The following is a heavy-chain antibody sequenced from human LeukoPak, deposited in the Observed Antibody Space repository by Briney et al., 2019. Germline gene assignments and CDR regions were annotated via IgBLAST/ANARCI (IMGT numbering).Heavy chain of an antibody. V-gene: IGHV4-30-4*01. CDR3: ARAPGGPTYYYYGMDV. Sequence: PSETLSLTCTVSGGSISSGDYYWSWIRQPPGKGLEWIGYIYYSGSTYYNPSLKSRVTISVDTSKNQFSLKLSSVTAADTAVYYCARAPGGPTYYYYGMDVWGQGTTVTVSS. J-gene: IGHJ6*02. CDR1: GGSISSGDYY. CDR2: IYYSGST. D-gene: IGHD3-16*01.